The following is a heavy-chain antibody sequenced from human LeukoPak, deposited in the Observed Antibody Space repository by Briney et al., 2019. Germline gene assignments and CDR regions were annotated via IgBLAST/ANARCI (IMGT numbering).Heavy chain of an antibody. Sequence: GGSLRLSCAASGFTFSSYAMSWVRQAPGKGLEWVSAISGSGGSTYYADSAKGRFTISRDNSKNTLYLQMNSLRAEDTAIYYCAKDVFELYDIYDHWGQGTLVTVSS. J-gene: IGHJ4*02. CDR3: AKDVFELYDIYDH. D-gene: IGHD3-9*01. CDR2: ISGSGGST. CDR1: GFTFSSYA. V-gene: IGHV3-23*01.